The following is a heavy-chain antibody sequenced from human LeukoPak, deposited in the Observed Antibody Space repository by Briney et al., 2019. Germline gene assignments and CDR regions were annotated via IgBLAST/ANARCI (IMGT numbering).Heavy chain of an antibody. J-gene: IGHJ3*02. Sequence: GGSLRLSCAASGFTFSSYAMHWVRQAPGKGLEWEAVISYDGSNKYYADSVKGRFTISRDNSKNTLYLQMNSLRAEDTAVYYCAKDDAFDIWGQGTMVTVSS. CDR2: ISYDGSNK. CDR3: AKDDAFDI. CDR1: GFTFSSYA. V-gene: IGHV3-30*04.